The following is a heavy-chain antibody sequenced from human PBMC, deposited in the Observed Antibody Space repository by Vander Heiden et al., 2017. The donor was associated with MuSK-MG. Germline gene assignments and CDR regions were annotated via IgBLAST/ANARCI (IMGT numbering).Heavy chain of an antibody. CDR2: IYHSGST. Sequence: STCGYYWGWIRQPPGKGLEWMGSIYHSGSTYYNPSLKSRVTISVDTSKNQCALKLSSVPAAATAGYYCSRDSAVDCWSGYYLDYWGQVTLVTISS. V-gene: IGHV4-38-2*02. J-gene: IGHJ4*02. CDR1: STCGYY. D-gene: IGHD3-3*01. CDR3: SRDSAVDCWSGYYLDY.